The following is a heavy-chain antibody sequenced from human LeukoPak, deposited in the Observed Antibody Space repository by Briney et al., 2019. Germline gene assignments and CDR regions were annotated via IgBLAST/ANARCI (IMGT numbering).Heavy chain of an antibody. J-gene: IGHJ5*02. V-gene: IGHV3-30*02. Sequence: GGSLRLSCAASGFSFINSGVHWVRQAPGKGLEWVAFIRSDGTNKYYADSVKGRFTISRDNSKNTLYLQMNSLRPEDTAVYYCAKDGYSSSWFAGRFDPWGQGTLVTVSS. CDR1: GFSFINSG. D-gene: IGHD6-13*01. CDR2: IRSDGTNK. CDR3: AKDGYSSSWFAGRFDP.